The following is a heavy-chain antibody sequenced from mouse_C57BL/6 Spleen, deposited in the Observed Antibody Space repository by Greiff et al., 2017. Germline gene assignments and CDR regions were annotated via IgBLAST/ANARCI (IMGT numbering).Heavy chain of an antibody. J-gene: IGHJ3*01. D-gene: IGHD2-1*01. CDR3: TRASTKGTREGAWFAY. CDR2: IDPETGGT. Sequence: VQLQQSGAELVRPGASVTLSCKASGYTFTDYEVHWVKQTPVHGLEWIGAIDPETGGTAYNQKFKGKAILTADKSSSTAYMELRSLTSEDSAVYYCTRASTKGTREGAWFAYWGQGTLVTVSA. V-gene: IGHV1-15*01. CDR1: GYTFTDYE.